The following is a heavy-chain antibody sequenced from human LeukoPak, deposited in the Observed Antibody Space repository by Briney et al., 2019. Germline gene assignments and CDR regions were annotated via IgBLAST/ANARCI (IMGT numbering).Heavy chain of an antibody. CDR2: INHSGST. J-gene: IGHJ2*01. V-gene: IGHV4-34*01. Sequence: SETLSLTCAVYGGSFSGYYWSWIRQPPGKGLEWIGEINHSGSTNYNPSLKSRVTISVDTSKNQFSLKLSSVTAADTAVYYCARRSAARLLRYFDLWGRGTLVTVSS. CDR1: GGSFSGYY. CDR3: ARRSAARLLRYFDL. D-gene: IGHD6-6*01.